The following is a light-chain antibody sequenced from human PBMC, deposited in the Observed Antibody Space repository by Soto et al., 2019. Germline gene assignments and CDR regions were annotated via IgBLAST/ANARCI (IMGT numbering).Light chain of an antibody. CDR1: GSDVGGYTY. V-gene: IGLV2-14*03. CDR3: SSFSSHTTRVV. CDR2: DVT. J-gene: IGLJ2*01. Sequence: QSALTQPASVSGSPGQSITIPCTGTGSDVGGYTYVSWYQQHPGKAPKLIIFDVTKRPSGISDRFSGSKSGNTASLTISGLQAEDEADYHCSSFSSHTTRVVFGGGTKLTVL.